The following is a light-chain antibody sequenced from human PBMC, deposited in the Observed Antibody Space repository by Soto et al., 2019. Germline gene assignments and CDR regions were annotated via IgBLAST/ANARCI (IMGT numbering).Light chain of an antibody. Sequence: QSALTQPASVSGSPGQSITISCPGTSSDVGGYNSVSWYQHHPGQAPKLMIFDVSDRPSGVSSRFSGSKSGNTASLTISGLQAEDEADYYCSSYTTSSTPHYVFGPGTKLTVL. CDR1: SSDVGGYNS. V-gene: IGLV2-14*03. J-gene: IGLJ1*01. CDR3: SSYTTSSTPHYV. CDR2: DVS.